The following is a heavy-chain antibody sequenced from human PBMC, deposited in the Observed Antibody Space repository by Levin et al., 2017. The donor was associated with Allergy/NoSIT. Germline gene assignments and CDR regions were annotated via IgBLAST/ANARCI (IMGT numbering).Heavy chain of an antibody. CDR2: INHSGST. D-gene: IGHD6-13*01. J-gene: IGHJ5*02. Sequence: SQTLSLTCAVYGGSFSGYYWSWLRQPPGKGLEWIGEINHSGSTNYNPSLKSRVTISVDTSKNQFSLKLSSVTAADTAVYYCARARAGYSSSWTPTYNWFDPWGQGTLVTVSS. CDR1: GGSFSGYY. V-gene: IGHV4-34*01. CDR3: ARARAGYSSSWTPTYNWFDP.